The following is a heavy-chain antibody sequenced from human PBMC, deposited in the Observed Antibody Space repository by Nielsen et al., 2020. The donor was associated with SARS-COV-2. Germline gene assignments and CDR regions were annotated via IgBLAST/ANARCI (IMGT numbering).Heavy chain of an antibody. Sequence: SLKISCAASGFTFDDYAMHWVRQAPGKGLEWVSGISWNSGSIGYADSVKGRFTISRDNAKNSLYLQMNSLRDEDTAVYYCARGTLYSSSWYVLKDYWGQGTLVTVSS. CDR2: ISWNSGSI. CDR1: GFTFDDYA. CDR3: ARGTLYSSSWYVLKDY. J-gene: IGHJ4*02. V-gene: IGHV3-9*01. D-gene: IGHD6-13*01.